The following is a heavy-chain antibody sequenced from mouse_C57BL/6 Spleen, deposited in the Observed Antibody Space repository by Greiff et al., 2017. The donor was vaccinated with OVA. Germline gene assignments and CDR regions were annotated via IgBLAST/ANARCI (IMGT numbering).Heavy chain of an antibody. CDR1: GYTFTDYN. D-gene: IGHD4-1*01. V-gene: IGHV1-18*01. CDR3: ARSQTAAWFAY. CDR2: INPNNGGT. Sequence: EVQLQQSGPELVKPGASVKIPCKASGYTFTDYNMDWGKQSHGKSLEWIGDINPNNGGTIYNQKFKGKATLPVDKSSSTAYMELRSLTSEDSAVYYCARSQTAAWFAYWGQGTLVTVSA. J-gene: IGHJ3*01.